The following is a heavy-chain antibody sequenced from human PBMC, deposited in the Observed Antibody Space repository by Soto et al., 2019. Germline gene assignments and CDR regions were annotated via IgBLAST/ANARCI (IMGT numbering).Heavy chain of an antibody. Sequence: QVQLVQSGAEVKKPGSSVKVSCKASGGTFSSYAISWVRQAPGQGLEWMGGIIPIFGTANYAQKFQGRVTITADESTSTAYMERSSLRSEDTAVYYCARVCSGGSCYSRGSRSDYYYGMDVWGQGTTVTVSS. CDR1: GGTFSSYA. V-gene: IGHV1-69*01. D-gene: IGHD2-15*01. CDR3: ARVCSGGSCYSRGSRSDYYYGMDV. CDR2: IIPIFGTA. J-gene: IGHJ6*02.